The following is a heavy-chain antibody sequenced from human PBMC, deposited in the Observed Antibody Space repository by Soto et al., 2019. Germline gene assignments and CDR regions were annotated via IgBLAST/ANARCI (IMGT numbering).Heavy chain of an antibody. D-gene: IGHD5-12*01. CDR2: ISSSSSYI. CDR1: GFTFSSYS. J-gene: IGHJ4*02. CDR3: ARTSSSYSGYDLSH. Sequence: GGSLRLSCAASGFTFSSYSMNWVRQAPGKGLEWVSSISSSSSYIYYADSVKGRFPISRDNSKNTLYLQMNSLRAEDTAVYYCARTSSSYSGYDLSHWGQGTLVTVSS. V-gene: IGHV3-21*01.